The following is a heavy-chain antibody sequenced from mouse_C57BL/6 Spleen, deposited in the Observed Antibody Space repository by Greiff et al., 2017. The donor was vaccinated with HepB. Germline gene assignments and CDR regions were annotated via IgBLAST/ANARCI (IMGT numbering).Heavy chain of an antibody. CDR3: ARLDTTVEWYFDV. Sequence: VQLQQSGAELAKPGASVKLSCKASGYTFTSYWMHWVKQRPGQGLEWIGYINPSSGYTKYNQKFKDKATLTADKSSSTAYMQLSSLTYEDSAVYYCARLDTTVEWYFDVWGTGTTVTVSS. CDR1: GYTFTSYW. J-gene: IGHJ1*03. D-gene: IGHD1-1*01. V-gene: IGHV1-7*01. CDR2: INPSSGYT.